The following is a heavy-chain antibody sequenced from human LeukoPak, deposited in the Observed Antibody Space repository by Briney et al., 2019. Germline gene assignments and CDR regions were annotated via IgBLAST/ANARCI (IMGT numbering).Heavy chain of an antibody. J-gene: IGHJ5*02. D-gene: IGHD6-13*01. CDR2: IYHSGST. V-gene: IGHV4-30-2*01. CDR1: GGSISSGGYS. CDR3: ARVEGVGSSWST. Sequence: SETLSLTCAVSGGSISSGGYSWSWIRQPPGKGLEWIGYIYHSGSTYYNPSLKSRVTISVDRSKNQFSLKLSSVTAADTAVYYCARVEGVGSSWSTWGQGTLVTVSS.